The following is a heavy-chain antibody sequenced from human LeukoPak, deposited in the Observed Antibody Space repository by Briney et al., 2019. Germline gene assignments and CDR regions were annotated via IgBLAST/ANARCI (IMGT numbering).Heavy chain of an antibody. D-gene: IGHD3-10*01. CDR3: AKIGSGSSLDFDY. V-gene: IGHV3-9*01. J-gene: IGHJ4*02. Sequence: PGGSLRLSCAASGFTFDDYAMHWVRQAPGKGLEWVSGISWNSGSIGYADSVKGRFTISRDNAKNSLYLQMNSLRAEDTALYYCAKIGSGSSLDFDYWGQGTLVTVSS. CDR2: ISWNSGSI. CDR1: GFTFDDYA.